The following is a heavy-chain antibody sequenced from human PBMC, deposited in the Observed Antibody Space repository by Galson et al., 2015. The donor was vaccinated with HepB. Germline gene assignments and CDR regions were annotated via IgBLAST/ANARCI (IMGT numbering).Heavy chain of an antibody. CDR2: LTSDGGGT. CDR1: GFTFSGNV. CDR3: VKGSTHTSGGLDN. Sequence: SLRLSCAASGFTFSGNVMTWVRQAPGKGLEYVSSLTSDGGGTYYAGSVKGRFTISRDNSKSTLFLQISSLRVEDTALYFCVKGSTHTSGGLDNWGQGILVTVSS. J-gene: IGHJ4*02. V-gene: IGHV3-64D*06. D-gene: IGHD3-22*01.